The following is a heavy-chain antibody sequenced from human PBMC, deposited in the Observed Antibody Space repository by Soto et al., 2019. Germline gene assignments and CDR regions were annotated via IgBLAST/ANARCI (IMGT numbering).Heavy chain of an antibody. J-gene: IGHJ4*02. CDR2: MNIYNGNP. CDR1: ACSDTAYS. Sequence: ISCGTSACSDTAYSTSGARQSTRQGLEWRGWMNIYNGNPDYAQKFQGRVTMTTDTSTTTAYMDRRSLSSDDTAVYYCVRDRLTVTGTKCFDYWGQGTLVTVSS. CDR3: VRDRLTVTGTKCFDY. D-gene: IGHD4-17*01. V-gene: IGHV1-18*01.